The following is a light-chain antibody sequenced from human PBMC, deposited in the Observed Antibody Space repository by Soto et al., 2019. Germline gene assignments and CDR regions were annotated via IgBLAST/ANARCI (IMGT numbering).Light chain of an antibody. CDR2: DAS. J-gene: IGKJ3*01. CDR3: PHRSNWVGT. CDR1: QSVGSF. V-gene: IGKV3-11*01. Sequence: EIVLTQSPATLSLSPGERATLSCRASQSVGSFLAWYQQKSGQAPRLLIHDASNRAPGIPARFSGSGSGTDFTLTISRLQPGDFAGYYCPHRSNWVGTFRPGTKVDIK.